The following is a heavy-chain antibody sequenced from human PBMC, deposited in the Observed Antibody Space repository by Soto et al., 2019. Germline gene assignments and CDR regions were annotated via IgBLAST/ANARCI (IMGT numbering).Heavy chain of an antibody. V-gene: IGHV1-46*01. J-gene: IGHJ5*02. CDR2: INPSEGRT. D-gene: IGHD4-4*01. CDR1: GYPFTSYH. CDR3: ARGREYSFGYNWFDP. Sequence: QVQLVQSGAAVRKPGASVNLSCQTSGYPFTSYHMHWVRQAPGQGLEWMGVINPSEGRTRYSQKFQDRVTMIRDTSTSTVYMDLTSLRSEDTATYFCARGREYSFGYNWFDPWGQGTLVTVSS.